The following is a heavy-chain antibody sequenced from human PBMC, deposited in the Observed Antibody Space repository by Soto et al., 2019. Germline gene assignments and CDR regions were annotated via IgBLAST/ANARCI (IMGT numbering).Heavy chain of an antibody. V-gene: IGHV4-34*01. J-gene: IGHJ6*02. CDR2: INHSGST. Sequence: SETLSLTCAVYGGSFSGYYWSWIRQPPGKGLEWIGEINHSGSTNYNPSLKSRVTISVDTSKNQFSLKLSSVNAADTAVYYCARLRYSYYYYYGMDVWGQGTTVTVS. D-gene: IGHD2-15*01. CDR3: ARLRYSYYYYYGMDV. CDR1: GGSFSGYY.